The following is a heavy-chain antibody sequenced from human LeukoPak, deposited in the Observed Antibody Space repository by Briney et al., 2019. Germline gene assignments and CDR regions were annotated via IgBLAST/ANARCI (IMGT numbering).Heavy chain of an antibody. Sequence: GASVKVSCKASSYTFTNYAFTWVRQAPGQGLEWMGWISAYNGNTNYAQKLQGRVTMTTDTSTSTAYMELSSLRSEDTAVYYCAKGPRITMVRGGQWYYYMDVWGKGTTVTISS. D-gene: IGHD3-10*01. CDR3: AKGPRITMVRGGQWYYYMDV. V-gene: IGHV1-18*01. CDR1: SYTFTNYA. J-gene: IGHJ6*03. CDR2: ISAYNGNT.